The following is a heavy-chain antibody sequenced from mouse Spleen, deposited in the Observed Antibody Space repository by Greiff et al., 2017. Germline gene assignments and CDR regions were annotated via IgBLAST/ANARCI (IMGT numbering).Heavy chain of an antibody. CDR1: GFNFKNTY. CDR3: ARRGNSVESYAMDY. Sequence: VQLKESVAELVRPGASVKLSCTASGFNFKNTYMNWVKQRPEQGLEWIGRIDPANGNTKYAPKFQGKATITADTSSNTAYLQLSSLTSEDAAIYYCARRGNSVESYAMDYWGQGTSVTVSS. J-gene: IGHJ4*01. V-gene: IGHV14-3*01. D-gene: IGHD2-1*01. CDR2: IDPANGNT.